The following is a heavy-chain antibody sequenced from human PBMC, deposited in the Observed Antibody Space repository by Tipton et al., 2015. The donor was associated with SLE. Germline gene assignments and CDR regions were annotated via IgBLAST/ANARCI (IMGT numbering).Heavy chain of an antibody. D-gene: IGHD3-3*01. Sequence: SLRLSCAASGFTFDDYAMHWVRQAPGKGLEWVAVISYDGSNKYYADSVKGRFTISRDNSKNTLYLQMNSLRAEDTAVYYCARDSIWSGYYYYYYYMDVWGKGTTVTVSS. CDR3: ARDSIWSGYYYYYYYMDV. CDR2: ISYDGSNK. V-gene: IGHV3-30*04. CDR1: GFTFDDYA. J-gene: IGHJ6*03.